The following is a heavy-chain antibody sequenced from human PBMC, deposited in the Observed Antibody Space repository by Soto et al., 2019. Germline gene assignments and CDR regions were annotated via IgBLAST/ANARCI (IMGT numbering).Heavy chain of an antibody. CDR3: ARGGWRQIDY. J-gene: IGHJ4*02. CDR2: INHRGSA. CDR1: GASVSSTYW. D-gene: IGHD3-3*01. Sequence: PSETLSLTCAVSGASVSSTYWWSWVRQPPGKGPEWIGEINHRGSANYNPSLKSRVTISVDISKSQFSLRLTSVTAADTAVYYCARGGWRQIDYWGQGTLVTVS. V-gene: IGHV4-4*02.